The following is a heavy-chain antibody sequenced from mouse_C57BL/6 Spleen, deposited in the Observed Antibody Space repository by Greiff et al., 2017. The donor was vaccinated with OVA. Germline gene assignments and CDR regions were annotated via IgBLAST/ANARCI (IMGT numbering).Heavy chain of an antibody. Sequence: QVQLQQPGAELVKPGASVKLSCKASGYTFTSYWMHWVKQRPGQGLEWIGMIHPNSGSTNYNEKFKSKATLTVDKSSSTAYMQLSSLTSEDSAVYYGARSPMGTTPYYAMDDWGQGTSVTVSS. CDR2: IHPNSGST. D-gene: IGHD2-2*01. V-gene: IGHV1-64*01. CDR1: GYTFTSYW. J-gene: IGHJ4*01. CDR3: ARSPMGTTPYYAMDD.